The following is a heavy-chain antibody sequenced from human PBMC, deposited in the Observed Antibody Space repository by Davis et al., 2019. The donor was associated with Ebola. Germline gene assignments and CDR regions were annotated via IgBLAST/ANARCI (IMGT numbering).Heavy chain of an antibody. CDR3: ARVDSTNLSLDC. D-gene: IGHD5-12*01. J-gene: IGHJ4*02. CDR2: IYSGGST. Sequence: GESLKISCAVSGFTVSSKYMSWVRQSPGKGLEWVSVIYSGGSTYYADSVKARFTISRENSKNTLFLQMNSVTAEDTAVYYCARVDSTNLSLDCWGQGTLVTVSS. V-gene: IGHV3-66*01. CDR1: GFTVSSKY.